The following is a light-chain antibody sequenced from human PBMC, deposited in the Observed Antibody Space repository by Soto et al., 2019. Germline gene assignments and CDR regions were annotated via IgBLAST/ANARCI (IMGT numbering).Light chain of an antibody. V-gene: IGLV2-23*02. Sequence: QLVLTQPASVSGSPGRSITISCTGTSSDVGSYNLVSWYQQHPGKAPKLIIYEVTKRPSGVSSRFSGSKSGNSASLTISGLRADDEADYYCCSYAGRSTFVFGGGTKLTVL. CDR1: SSDVGSYNL. CDR3: CSYAGRSTFV. CDR2: EVT. J-gene: IGLJ3*02.